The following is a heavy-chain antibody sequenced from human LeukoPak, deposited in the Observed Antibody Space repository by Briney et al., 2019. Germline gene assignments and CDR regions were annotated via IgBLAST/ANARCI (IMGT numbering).Heavy chain of an antibody. CDR1: GFTFSSYS. Sequence: GGSLRLSCAASGFTFSSYSMNWVRQAPGKGLEWVSSISSSSSSYIYYADSVKGRFTISRDNAKNSLYLQMNSLRAKDTAVYYCARDSGYNNKGDFWSGYRRQHNWFDPWGQGTLVTVSS. D-gene: IGHD3-3*01. CDR2: ISSSSSSYI. J-gene: IGHJ5*02. CDR3: ARDSGYNNKGDFWSGYRRQHNWFDP. V-gene: IGHV3-21*01.